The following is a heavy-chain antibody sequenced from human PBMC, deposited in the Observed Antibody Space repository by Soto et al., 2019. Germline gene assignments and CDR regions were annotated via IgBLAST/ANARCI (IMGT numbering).Heavy chain of an antibody. J-gene: IGHJ4*02. Sequence: SLKNYCKGSGYSFTSYWIGWVRQMPGKGLEWMGIIYPGDSDTRYSPSFQGQVTISADKSISTAYLQWSSLKASDTAMYYCARGADILTGYYPPLPDYWGQGTLVTVS. CDR2: IYPGDSDT. CDR1: GYSFTSYW. V-gene: IGHV5-51*01. D-gene: IGHD3-9*01. CDR3: ARGADILTGYYPPLPDY.